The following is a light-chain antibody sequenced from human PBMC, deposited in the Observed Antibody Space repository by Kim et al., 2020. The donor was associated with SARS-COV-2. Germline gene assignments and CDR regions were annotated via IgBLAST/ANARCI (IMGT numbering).Light chain of an antibody. CDR2: EDT. Sequence: NFMLTQAHSVSASPGKTVTITCTRDRGTIASNYVQWYQQRPGSSPTPVIYEDTHRPSGVPDRFSGSIDSSANSASLTISGLKTEDEADYYCQSFDRDTQVFGGGTQLTGL. V-gene: IGLV6-57*01. J-gene: IGLJ3*02. CDR3: QSFDRDTQV. CDR1: RGTIASNY.